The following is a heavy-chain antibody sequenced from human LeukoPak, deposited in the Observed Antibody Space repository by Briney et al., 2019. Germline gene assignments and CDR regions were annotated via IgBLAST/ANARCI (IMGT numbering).Heavy chain of an antibody. CDR1: GGSFSGYY. V-gene: IGHV4-34*01. CDR3: ARVQLWVYYYMDV. CDR2: IKHSRST. J-gene: IGHJ6*03. D-gene: IGHD5-18*01. Sequence: SETLSLTCAVYGGSFSGYYWSWIRQPPGKGLEWIGEIKHSRSTNYNPSLKSRVTISVDTSKNQFSLKLSSVTAADTAVYYCARVQLWVYYYMDVWGKGTTVTVSS.